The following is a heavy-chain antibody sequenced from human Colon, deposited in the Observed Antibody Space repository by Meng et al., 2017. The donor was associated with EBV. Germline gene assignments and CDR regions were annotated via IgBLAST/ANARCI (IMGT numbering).Heavy chain of an antibody. CDR3: ARDRGGLGAFDY. V-gene: IGHV4-30-4*01. CDR2: IYYSGST. J-gene: IGHJ4*02. Sequence: QVQLQASGPGLVKPLQTLSLTCTVSGGSISSGDYYWSWIRQPPGKGLEWIGYIYYSGSTYYNPSLKSRVTISVDTSKNQFSLKLSSVTAADTAVYYCARDRGGLGAFDYWGQGTLVTVSS. D-gene: IGHD5-12*01. CDR1: GGSISSGDYY.